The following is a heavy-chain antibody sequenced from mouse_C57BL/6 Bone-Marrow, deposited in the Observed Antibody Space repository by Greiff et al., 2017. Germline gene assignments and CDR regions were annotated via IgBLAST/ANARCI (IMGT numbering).Heavy chain of an antibody. CDR1: GFTFSSYA. CDR3: ARDGAYYGSRAY. CDR2: ISDGGSYT. V-gene: IGHV5-4*01. J-gene: IGHJ3*01. Sequence: EVKVVESGGGSVKPGGSLKLSCAASGFTFSSYAMSWVRQTPEKRLEWVATISDGGSYTYYPDNVKGRFTISRDNAKNNLYLQMSHLKSEDTAMYYCARDGAYYGSRAYWGQGTLVTVSA. D-gene: IGHD1-1*01.